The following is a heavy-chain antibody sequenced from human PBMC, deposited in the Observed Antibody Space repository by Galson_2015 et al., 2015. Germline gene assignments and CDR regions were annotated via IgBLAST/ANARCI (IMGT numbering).Heavy chain of an antibody. D-gene: IGHD5/OR15-5a*01. Sequence: SLRLSCAASGFTVSSNYMSWVRQAPGKGLEWVSALSGSGGSTYYADSVKGRFTISRDNSKNTLYLQMNSLRAEDTAVYYCAKETSTAYFDYWGQGTLVTVSS. CDR3: AKETSTAYFDY. J-gene: IGHJ4*02. CDR1: GFTVSSNY. CDR2: LSGSGGST. V-gene: IGHV3-23*01.